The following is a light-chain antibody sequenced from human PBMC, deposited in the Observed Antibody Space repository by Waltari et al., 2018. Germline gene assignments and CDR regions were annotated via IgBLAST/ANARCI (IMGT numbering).Light chain of an antibody. V-gene: IGLV3-27*01. Sequence: SFELRQPSPVSVSPGQTAQTTCPGVELVKKYVRWTQQKPGQAPVLVIFRDSERPPGIPERFSGSSSGTTVTLTITGVQVEDEAYYYCYSAADNSRVFGGGTKLTVL. CDR2: RDS. CDR1: ELVKKY. J-gene: IGLJ3*02. CDR3: YSAADNSRV.